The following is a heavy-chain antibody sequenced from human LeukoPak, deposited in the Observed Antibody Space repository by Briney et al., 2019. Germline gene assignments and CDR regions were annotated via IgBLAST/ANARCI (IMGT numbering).Heavy chain of an antibody. V-gene: IGHV1-8*01. Sequence: GASVKVSCKASGYTFTSYDINWVRQATGQGLEWMGWMNPNGGNTGYAQKFQGRVTMTRNTSISTAYMELSSLRSEDTAVYYCARGVRVRGVNWFDPWGQGTLVTVSS. CDR1: GYTFTSYD. J-gene: IGHJ5*02. CDR3: ARGVRVRGVNWFDP. CDR2: MNPNGGNT. D-gene: IGHD3-10*01.